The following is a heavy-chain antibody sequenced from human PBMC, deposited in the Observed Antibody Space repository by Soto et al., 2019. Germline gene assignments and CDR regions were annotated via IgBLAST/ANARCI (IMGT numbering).Heavy chain of an antibody. J-gene: IGHJ6*02. CDR1: GYNFPNYG. Sequence: ASVKVSCKTSGYNFPNYGISWVRQAPAQGLEWMGWVSPYNGNKKYAQRLQGRVAMTAVTSTSTVYMELRSLRSDDTAVYYCARGGDCSSTSCYTPNYYYGLDVWGQGTTVTVS. D-gene: IGHD2-2*02. CDR3: ARGGDCSSTSCYTPNYYYGLDV. CDR2: VSPYNGNK. V-gene: IGHV1-18*01.